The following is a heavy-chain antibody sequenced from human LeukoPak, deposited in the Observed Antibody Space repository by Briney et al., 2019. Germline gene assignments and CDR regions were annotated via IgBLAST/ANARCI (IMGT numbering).Heavy chain of an antibody. Sequence: ASVKVSCKASGYTFTSYDINWVRQATGQGLEWMGWMNPSSGNTGYAQKFQGRVTMTRNTSISTAYMELSSLRSEDTAVYYCAVPAAPMGWFDPWGQGTLVTASS. CDR2: MNPSSGNT. D-gene: IGHD2-2*01. CDR1: GYTFTSYD. V-gene: IGHV1-8*01. J-gene: IGHJ5*02. CDR3: AVPAAPMGWFDP.